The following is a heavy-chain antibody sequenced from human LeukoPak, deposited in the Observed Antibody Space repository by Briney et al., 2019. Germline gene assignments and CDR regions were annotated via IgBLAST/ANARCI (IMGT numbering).Heavy chain of an antibody. CDR2: IGISGVTT. V-gene: IGHV3-48*04. J-gene: IGHJ3*02. Sequence: GGSLRLSCAASGFTFSTYCMSWVRQAPGKGLEWVSGIGISGVTTYYTDSVKGRFTISRDNAKNSLYLQMNSLRAEDTAVYYCARSYDSRGYTAEDAFDIWGQGTMVTASS. CDR3: ARSYDSRGYTAEDAFDI. D-gene: IGHD3-22*01. CDR1: GFTFSTYC.